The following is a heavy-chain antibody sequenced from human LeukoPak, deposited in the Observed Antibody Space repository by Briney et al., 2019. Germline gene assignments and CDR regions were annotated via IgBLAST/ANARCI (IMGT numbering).Heavy chain of an antibody. CDR3: ARAVRLSSTAMVFGY. V-gene: IGHV1-2*04. D-gene: IGHD5-18*01. CDR2: INPNSGGT. J-gene: IGHJ4*02. Sequence: GASVKVSCKASGYTFTSYGISWVRQAPGQGLEWMGWINPNSGGTNYAQKFQGWVTMTRDTSISTAYMELSRLRSDDMAVYYCARAVRLSSTAMVFGYWGQGTLVTVSS. CDR1: GYTFTSYG.